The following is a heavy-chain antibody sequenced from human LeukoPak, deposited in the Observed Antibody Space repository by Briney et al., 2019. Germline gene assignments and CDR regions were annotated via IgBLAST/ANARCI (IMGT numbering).Heavy chain of an antibody. J-gene: IGHJ4*02. Sequence: GASVKVSCKASGYTFTSYGISWVRQAPGQGLEWMGRIIPILGIANYAQKFQGRVTITADKSTSTAYMELSSLRSEDTAVYYCASLTGATTSLDYWGQGTLVTVSS. CDR3: ASLTGATTSLDY. D-gene: IGHD5-12*01. V-gene: IGHV1-69*04. CDR2: IIPILGIA. CDR1: GYTFTSYG.